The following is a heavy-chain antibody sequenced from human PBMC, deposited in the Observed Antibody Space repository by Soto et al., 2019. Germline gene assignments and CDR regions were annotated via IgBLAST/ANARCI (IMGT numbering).Heavy chain of an antibody. CDR1: GGSISSGDYY. CDR2: IYYSGST. V-gene: IGHV4-30-4*01. D-gene: IGHD3-3*01. Sequence: SETLSLTCTVSGGSISSGDYYWSWIRQPPGKGLEWIGYIYYSGSTYYNPSLKSRVTISVDTSKNQFSLKLSSVTAADTAVYYCARDAIRNYYDFWSGYSTTSYYYYGMDVWGQGTTVTVSS. J-gene: IGHJ6*02. CDR3: ARDAIRNYYDFWSGYSTTSYYYYGMDV.